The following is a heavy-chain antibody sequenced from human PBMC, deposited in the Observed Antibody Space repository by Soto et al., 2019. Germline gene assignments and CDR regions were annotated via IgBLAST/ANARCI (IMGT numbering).Heavy chain of an antibody. J-gene: IGHJ6*02. Sequence: XETLSLTCAVYGRSFSDYYWSWIRQPPGKGLEWIGEINHSGSTNYNPSLKSRVTISVDTSKNQFSLKLSSVTAADTAVYYCARGGGYCSSTSCYTRQYYYYYYGMGVWRQGTTVTVSS. CDR3: ARGGGYCSSTSCYTRQYYYYYYGMGV. CDR2: INHSGST. CDR1: GRSFSDYY. V-gene: IGHV4-34*01. D-gene: IGHD2-2*02.